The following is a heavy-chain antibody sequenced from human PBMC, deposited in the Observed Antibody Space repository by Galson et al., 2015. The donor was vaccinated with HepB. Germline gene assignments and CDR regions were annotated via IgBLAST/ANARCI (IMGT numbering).Heavy chain of an antibody. CDR2: INPNSGGT. D-gene: IGHD4-17*01. CDR1: GYTFTGYY. J-gene: IGHJ3*02. CDR3: AREDHVDYADDAFDI. V-gene: IGHV1-2*04. Sequence: SVKVSCKASGYTFTGYYMHWVRQAPGQGLEWMGWINPNSGGTNYAQKFQGWVTMTRDTSISTAYMELSRLRAEDTAVYYCAREDHVDYADDAFDIWGQGTMVTVSS.